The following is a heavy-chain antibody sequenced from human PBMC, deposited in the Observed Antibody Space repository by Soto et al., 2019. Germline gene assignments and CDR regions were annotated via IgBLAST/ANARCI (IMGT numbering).Heavy chain of an antibody. D-gene: IGHD5-12*01. V-gene: IGHV3-23*01. CDR2: ISGSGGST. Sequence: LRRSCAASGFTFSSYAMSWVRQAPGKGLEWVSAISGSGGSTYYADPVKGRFTISRDNSKNTLYLQMNSLRAEDTAVYYCAKGLRDGYNSCYWGQGTLVTVSS. CDR1: GFTFSSYA. CDR3: AKGLRDGYNSCY. J-gene: IGHJ4*02.